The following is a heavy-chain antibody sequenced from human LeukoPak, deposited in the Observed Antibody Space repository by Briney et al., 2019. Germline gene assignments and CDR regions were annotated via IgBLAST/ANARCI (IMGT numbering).Heavy chain of an antibody. D-gene: IGHD2-2*01. CDR1: GFTFSSYS. J-gene: IGHJ5*02. CDR2: ISSSSTTI. Sequence: GGSLRLSCAASGFTFSSYSMSWVRQAPGKGLEWVSYISSSSTTIYYADSVKGRFTISRDNAKNSLYLQMNSLRAEDTAVYYCARVTCDITSCPNWFDPWGQGTLVIVSS. CDR3: ARVTCDITSCPNWFDP. V-gene: IGHV3-48*01.